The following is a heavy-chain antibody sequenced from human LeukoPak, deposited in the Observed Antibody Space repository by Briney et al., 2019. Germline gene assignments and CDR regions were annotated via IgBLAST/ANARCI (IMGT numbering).Heavy chain of an antibody. V-gene: IGHV1-69*04. CDR1: GGTFSSYA. Sequence: ASVKVSCKASGGTFSSYAISWVRQAPGQGLGWMGRIIPIFGIANYAQKFQGRVTITADKSTSTAYMELSSLRSEDTAVYYCARDPYDSSGYYYSRYYYGMDVWGQGTTVTVSS. J-gene: IGHJ6*02. D-gene: IGHD3-22*01. CDR3: ARDPYDSSGYYYSRYYYGMDV. CDR2: IIPIFGIA.